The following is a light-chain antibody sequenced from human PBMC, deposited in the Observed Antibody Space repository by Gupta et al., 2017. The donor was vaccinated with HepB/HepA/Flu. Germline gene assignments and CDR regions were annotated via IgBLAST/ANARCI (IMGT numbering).Light chain of an antibody. CDR2: DAY. CDR3: QQDRSYPRT. V-gene: IGKV1-8*01. J-gene: IGKJ1*01. CDR1: QDISSL. Sequence: AIRMTQSPSSFSASTGDRVTIACRASQDISSLLAWYQQKPGKAPNLLIHDAYNLQDGVPSRFSGSGFGTDFTLTISSLQPEDFAIYYCQQDRSYPRTFGQGTMVEIK.